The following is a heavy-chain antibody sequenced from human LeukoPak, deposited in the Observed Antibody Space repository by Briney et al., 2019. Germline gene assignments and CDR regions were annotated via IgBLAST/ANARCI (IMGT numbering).Heavy chain of an antibody. J-gene: IGHJ4*02. V-gene: IGHV3-30*04. CDR1: GFTFSSYA. CDR2: ISYDGSNQ. CDR3: ARDYGSRLTKGYYLDY. D-gene: IGHD3-10*01. Sequence: GGSLRLSCAASGFTFSSYAIHWVRQDPGKGLEWLGIISYDGSNQDYADSVKGRFTISRDNSKNTLYLQMNSLRGEDTAVYYCARDYGSRLTKGYYLDYWGQRTLVTVSS.